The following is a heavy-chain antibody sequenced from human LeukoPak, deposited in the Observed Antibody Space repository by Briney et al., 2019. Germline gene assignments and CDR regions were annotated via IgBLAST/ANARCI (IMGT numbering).Heavy chain of an antibody. CDR3: ARGVGGSYYGSSFDY. V-gene: IGHV3-64*01. Sequence: GGSLRLSCAASGFTFSSYAMHWVRQAPGKGLEYVSAISSNGGSTYYANSVKGRFTISRDNSKNTLYLQMGSLRAEDMAVYYCARGVGGSYYGSSFDYWGQGTLVTVSS. J-gene: IGHJ4*02. CDR1: GFTFSSYA. CDR2: ISSNGGST. D-gene: IGHD1-26*01.